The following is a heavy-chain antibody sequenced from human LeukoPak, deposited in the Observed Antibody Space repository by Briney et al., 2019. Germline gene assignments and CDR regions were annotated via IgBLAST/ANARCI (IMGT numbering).Heavy chain of an antibody. D-gene: IGHD3-22*01. CDR3: ATWYDYDTSGYYDGAFDI. CDR1: GGSISSFF. CDR2: VYYTGST. Sequence: SETLSLTGTVSGGSISSFFWTWIRQPPGKGLEWIGYVYYTGSTNYSTSLKSRVSISVDTSNNQFSLKLSSVTAADTAVYYCATWYDYDTSGYYDGAFDIWGQGTMVTVSS. J-gene: IGHJ3*02. V-gene: IGHV4-59*08.